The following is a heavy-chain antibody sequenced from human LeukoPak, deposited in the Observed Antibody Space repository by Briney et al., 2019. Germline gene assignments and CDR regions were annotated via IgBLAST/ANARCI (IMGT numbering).Heavy chain of an antibody. Sequence: SETLSLTCTVSGGSISSYYWSWIRQPPGKGLEWIGHTYYSGSTNYNPSLKSRVTISVDTSKSQFSLKLSSVTAADTAVYYCARHGRYYYDSSGYCYFDYWGQGTLVSVSS. D-gene: IGHD3-22*01. CDR3: ARHGRYYYDSSGYCYFDY. J-gene: IGHJ4*02. CDR2: TYYSGST. CDR1: GGSISSYY. V-gene: IGHV4-59*08.